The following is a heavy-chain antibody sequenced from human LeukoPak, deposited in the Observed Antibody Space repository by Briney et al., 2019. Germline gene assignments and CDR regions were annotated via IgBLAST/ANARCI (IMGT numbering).Heavy chain of an antibody. CDR2: INPNSGGT. Sequence: ASVKVSCKASGYTFTGYYMHWVRQAPGQGLEWMGWINPNSGGTNYAQKFQGRVTMTRDTSISTAYMELSRLRSDDTAVYYCAREIPDFWSGYLAGYFDYWGQGTLVTVSS. CDR1: GYTFTGYY. V-gene: IGHV1-2*02. CDR3: AREIPDFWSGYLAGYFDY. J-gene: IGHJ4*02. D-gene: IGHD3-3*01.